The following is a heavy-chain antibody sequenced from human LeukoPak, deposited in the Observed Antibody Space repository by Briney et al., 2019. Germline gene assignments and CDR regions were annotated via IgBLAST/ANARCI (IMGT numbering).Heavy chain of an antibody. Sequence: PGGSLRLSCAASGFTFSTFAMLGVRQPPGKGLEGVSSIFPSGGEIHYAGSVRGRFTISRDNSQNTLYLQMNSLRAEDTAVYYCAKDKVYGSGFFHYWGQGTLVTVSS. J-gene: IGHJ4*02. D-gene: IGHD3-10*01. CDR3: AKDKVYGSGFFHY. V-gene: IGHV3-23*01. CDR2: IFPSGGEI. CDR1: GFTFSTFA.